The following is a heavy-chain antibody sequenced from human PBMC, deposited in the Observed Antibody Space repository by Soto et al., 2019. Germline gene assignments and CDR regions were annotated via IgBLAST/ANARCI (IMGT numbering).Heavy chain of an antibody. Sequence: PGGSLRLSCAASGFTVSSNYMSWVRQAPGKGLEWVSVIYSGGSTYYADSVKGRFTISRDNSKNTLYLQMNSLRAEDTAVYYCARRGTDGDYYYYMDVWGKGTTVTVSS. J-gene: IGHJ6*03. CDR3: ARRGTDGDYYYYMDV. CDR1: GFTVSSNY. D-gene: IGHD1-1*01. V-gene: IGHV3-66*01. CDR2: IYSGGST.